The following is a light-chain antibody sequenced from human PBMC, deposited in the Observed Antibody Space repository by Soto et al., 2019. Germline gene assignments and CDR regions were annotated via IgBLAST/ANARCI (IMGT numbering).Light chain of an antibody. CDR2: GAS. Sequence: EIVMTQSPATLSVSPGERATLSCRASQSVSTNLAWFRQTPGQAPRLLIYGASTRATGIPARFSGSGSGTEFTLTISSLQSEDFAVYYCRQYNNWPPWTFGQGTKVEIK. J-gene: IGKJ1*01. CDR3: RQYNNWPPWT. V-gene: IGKV3-15*01. CDR1: QSVSTN.